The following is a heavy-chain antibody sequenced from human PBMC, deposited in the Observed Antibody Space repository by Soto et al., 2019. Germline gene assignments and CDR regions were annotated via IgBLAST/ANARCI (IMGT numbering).Heavy chain of an antibody. CDR3: TTGGSYDAY. V-gene: IGHV3-15*01. Sequence: EVPLVESGGGLVTPGGSLRLSCGASGFTFSNAWMSWVRQAPGKGLEWVGSIKSKTDGGTTDYAAPVKGRFTISRDDSKNTLYLQMNSLKPEDTAVYYYTTGGSYDAYWGQGTLVTVSS. D-gene: IGHD1-26*01. J-gene: IGHJ4*02. CDR2: IKSKTDGGTT. CDR1: GFTFSNAW.